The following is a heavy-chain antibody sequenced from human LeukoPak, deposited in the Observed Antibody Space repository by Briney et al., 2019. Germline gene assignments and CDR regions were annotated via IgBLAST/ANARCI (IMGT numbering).Heavy chain of an antibody. V-gene: IGHV3-23*01. D-gene: IGHD3-9*01. CDR1: GFTFSSYA. CDR2: ISGSGGST. Sequence: GGSLRLSCAASGFTFSSYAMGWVRQAPGKGLEWVSAISGSGGSTYYADSVKGRFTISRDNSKNTLYLQMNSLRAEDTAVYYCAKGSAYYDILTGSDYWGQGTLVTVSS. CDR3: AKGSAYYDILTGSDY. J-gene: IGHJ4*02.